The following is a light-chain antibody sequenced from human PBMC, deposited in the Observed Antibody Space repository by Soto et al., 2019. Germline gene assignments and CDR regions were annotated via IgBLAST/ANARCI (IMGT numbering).Light chain of an antibody. V-gene: IGLV1-40*01. CDR2: GNS. Sequence: QSVLTQPPSVSGAPGQSVTISCTGSNSNIGAGYDVHWYQQLPGTAPKLLIYGNSNRPSGVPDRFSGSKSVTSASLAITGLQAEDEADYYCQSYDSSLSGSVFGTGTKVTV. CDR1: NSNIGAGYD. CDR3: QSYDSSLSGSV. J-gene: IGLJ1*01.